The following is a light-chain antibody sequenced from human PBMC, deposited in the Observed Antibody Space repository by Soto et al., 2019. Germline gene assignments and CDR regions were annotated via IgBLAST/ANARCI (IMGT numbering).Light chain of an antibody. CDR3: QQYKNYWT. J-gene: IGKJ1*01. CDR2: DAS. CDR1: QRISTW. Sequence: DIQITQSPSTLSASVGDGVTITCRASQRISTWLAWYQQKPGKAPKLLISDASSLETGAPSRFSGSGSGTEFTLTINSLQPDDLATYYCQQYKNYWTFGQGTKVDIK. V-gene: IGKV1-5*01.